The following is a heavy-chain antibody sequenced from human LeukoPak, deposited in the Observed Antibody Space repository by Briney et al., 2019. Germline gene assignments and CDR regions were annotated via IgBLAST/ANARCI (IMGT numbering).Heavy chain of an antibody. CDR3: ASGYSSSWLTYYYYYMDV. J-gene: IGHJ6*03. CDR1: GGSISSSSYY. V-gene: IGHV4-39*07. Sequence: SETLSLTCTVSGGSISSSSYYWGWIRQPPGKGLEWIGSIYYSGSTYYNTSLKSRVTISVDTSKNQFSLKLSSVTAADTAVYYCASGYSSSWLTYYYYYMDVWGKGTTVTVSS. CDR2: IYYSGST. D-gene: IGHD6-13*01.